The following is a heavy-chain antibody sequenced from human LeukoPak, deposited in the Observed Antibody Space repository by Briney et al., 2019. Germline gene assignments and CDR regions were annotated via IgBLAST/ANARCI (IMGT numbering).Heavy chain of an antibody. V-gene: IGHV1-2*02. Sequence: GASVKVSCKASGYTFNDYYMHWVRQAPGQGLEWMGWINPNSGGTNYAQKFQGRVTMTRDTSISTAYMELSRLRSDDTAVYYCARGRSGGWLQSSTAFDIWGQGTMVTVSS. CDR1: GYTFNDYY. CDR2: INPNSGGT. J-gene: IGHJ3*02. CDR3: ARGRSGGWLQSSTAFDI. D-gene: IGHD5-24*01.